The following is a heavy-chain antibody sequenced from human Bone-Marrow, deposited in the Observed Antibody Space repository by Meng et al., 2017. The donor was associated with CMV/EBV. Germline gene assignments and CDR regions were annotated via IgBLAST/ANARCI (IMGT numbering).Heavy chain of an antibody. CDR2: FIPIIDIA. CDR1: GGTFSSYT. CDR3: ARARAVYYDFWKGSLSRFDP. D-gene: IGHD3-3*01. J-gene: IGHJ5*02. V-gene: IGHV1-69*02. Sequence: SVKVSCKASGGTFSSYTITWVRQAPGQGLEWVGRFIPIIDIADYAQKFQGRVTITADKSTSTAYMELTSLRSEDTAVYYCARARAVYYDFWKGSLSRFDPWGQGTLVTVSS.